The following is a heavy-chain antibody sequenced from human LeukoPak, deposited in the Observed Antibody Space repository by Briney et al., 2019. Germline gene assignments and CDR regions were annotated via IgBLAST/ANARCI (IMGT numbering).Heavy chain of an antibody. CDR1: EFAFSNYW. Sequence: GGSLRLSCAASEFAFSNYWMSWVRQAPGKGLEWVANIKEEGTEKNYVGSVKGRFTITRDNAKNSLYLQMNSVRAEDTAVYYCTTWGPLSHFDYWGQGTLVTVSS. CDR2: IKEEGTEK. V-gene: IGHV3-7*01. D-gene: IGHD7-27*01. J-gene: IGHJ4*02. CDR3: TTWGPLSHFDY.